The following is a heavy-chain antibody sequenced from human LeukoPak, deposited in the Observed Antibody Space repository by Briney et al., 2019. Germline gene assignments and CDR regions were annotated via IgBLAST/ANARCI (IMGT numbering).Heavy chain of an antibody. J-gene: IGHJ4*02. V-gene: IGHV4-39*01. D-gene: IGHD3-10*01. CDR2: IYYSGST. Sequence: PSETLSLTCTVSGGSISSSSYYWGWIRQPPGKGLEWIGSIYYSGSTYYNPSLKSRVTISVDTSKNQFSLKLSSVTAADTAVYYCVIYGSGIKRFDYWGQGTLVTVSS. CDR1: GGSISSSSYY. CDR3: VIYGSGIKRFDY.